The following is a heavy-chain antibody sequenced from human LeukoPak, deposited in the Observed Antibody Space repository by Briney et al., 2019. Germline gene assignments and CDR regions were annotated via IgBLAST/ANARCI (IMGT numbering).Heavy chain of an antibody. CDR1: GGSISSSTYY. CDR3: ARQDYDSSGYYSLNYFDY. J-gene: IGHJ4*02. Sequence: SETLSLTCTVSGGSISSSTYYWGRIRQPPGKGLEWIVRIYYGGTTYYNPSLNSPVTISVDPSQNHFSLKLSSVTAAATAVYYCARQDYDSSGYYSLNYFDYWGQGTLVTVSS. V-gene: IGHV4-39*01. D-gene: IGHD3-22*01. CDR2: IYYGGTT.